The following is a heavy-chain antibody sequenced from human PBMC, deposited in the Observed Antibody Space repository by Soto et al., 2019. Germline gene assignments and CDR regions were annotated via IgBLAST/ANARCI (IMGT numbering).Heavy chain of an antibody. V-gene: IGHV4-59*01. CDR1: GGSISSYY. D-gene: IGHD5-12*01. CDR3: ARVEVATTPDYYYYYYMDV. J-gene: IGHJ6*03. Sequence: SETLSLTCTVSGGSISSYYWSWIRQPPGKGLEWIGYIYYSGSTNYIPSLKSRVTISVDTSKNQFSLKLSSVTAADTAVYYCARVEVATTPDYYYYYYMDVWGKGTTVTVSS. CDR2: IYYSGST.